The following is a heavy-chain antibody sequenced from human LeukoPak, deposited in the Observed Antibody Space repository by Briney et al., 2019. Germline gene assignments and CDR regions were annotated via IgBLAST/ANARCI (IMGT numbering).Heavy chain of an antibody. J-gene: IGHJ4*02. CDR3: ARVDPDSSSTLEVFDY. D-gene: IGHD6-6*01. CDR2: VHYSGNT. V-gene: IGHV4-59*01. Sequence: SETLSLTCTVSGGSISSYYWSWIRQPPGTGLEWIGDVHYSGNTNYNPSLKSRVTISADRSKNQFSLKLSSVTAADTAVYYCARVDPDSSSTLEVFDYWGQGTLVTVSS. CDR1: GGSISSYY.